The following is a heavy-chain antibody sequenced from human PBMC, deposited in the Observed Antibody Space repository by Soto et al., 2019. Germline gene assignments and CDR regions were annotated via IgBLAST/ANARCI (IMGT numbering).Heavy chain of an antibody. CDR3: TTVPDYDFWTGYYYYMDV. CDR1: GFTFSNAW. Sequence: ESGGGLVKPGGSLRLSCAASGFTFSNAWMSWVRQAPGKGLEWVGRIKSKTDGGTTDYAAPVKGRFTISRDDSKNTLYLQMNSLKTEDTAVYYCTTVPDYDFWTGYYYYMDVWGKGTTVTVSS. V-gene: IGHV3-15*01. J-gene: IGHJ6*03. D-gene: IGHD3-3*01. CDR2: IKSKTDGGTT.